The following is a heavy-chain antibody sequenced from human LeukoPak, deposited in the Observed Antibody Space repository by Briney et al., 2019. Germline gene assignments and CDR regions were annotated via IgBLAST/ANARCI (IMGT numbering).Heavy chain of an antibody. CDR3: ARRKLSGSYFDY. Sequence: ASVKVSCKASGYTFTGYYMHWVRQAPGQGLEWMGWINPDSGGTIYAQNFQGRVTMTRDTSISTAYMELSSLRSDDTAVYYCARRKLSGSYFDYWGQGTLVTVSS. D-gene: IGHD1-26*01. V-gene: IGHV1-2*02. J-gene: IGHJ4*02. CDR2: INPDSGGT. CDR1: GYTFTGYY.